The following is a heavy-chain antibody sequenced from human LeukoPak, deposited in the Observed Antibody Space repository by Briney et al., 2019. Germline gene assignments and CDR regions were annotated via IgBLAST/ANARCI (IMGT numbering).Heavy chain of an antibody. V-gene: IGHV1-2*06. CDR3: ATYHSSSLYYYYGMDV. J-gene: IGHJ6*02. CDR2: INPNSGGT. D-gene: IGHD6-13*01. CDR1: GYTFTGYY. Sequence: GASVKVSCTASGYTFTGYYMHWVRQAPGQGLEWMGRINPNSGGTNYAQKFQGRVTMTRDTSISTAYMELSRLRSDDTAVYYCATYHSSSLYYYYGMDVWGQGTTVTVSS.